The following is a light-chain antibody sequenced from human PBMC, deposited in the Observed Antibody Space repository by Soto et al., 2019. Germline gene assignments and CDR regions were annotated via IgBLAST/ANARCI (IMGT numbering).Light chain of an antibody. Sequence: VLTQSPVTLSSSAGDSVTLSCRASQSVSNYLAWYQQKPGLPPRVLIFDASDMATGVPPRFSGSGSGTDFSPTINSRQPEDVAVYYCQHRSVWPAITFGQGTRLEIK. CDR2: DAS. CDR1: QSVSNY. J-gene: IGKJ5*01. CDR3: QHRSVWPAIT. V-gene: IGKV3-11*01.